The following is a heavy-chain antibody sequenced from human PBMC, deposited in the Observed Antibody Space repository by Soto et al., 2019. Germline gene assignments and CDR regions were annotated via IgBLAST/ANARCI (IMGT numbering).Heavy chain of an antibody. CDR3: ARGMVAVAGPRFGY. V-gene: IGHV1-8*02. J-gene: IGHJ4*02. D-gene: IGHD6-19*01. Sequence: ASVKVSCKASGYTFTSYGISWVRQATGQGLEWMGWMNPNSGNTGYAQKFQGRVTMTRNTSISTAYMELSSLRSEDTAVYYCARGMVAVAGPRFGYWGQGTLVTVSS. CDR2: MNPNSGNT. CDR1: GYTFTSYG.